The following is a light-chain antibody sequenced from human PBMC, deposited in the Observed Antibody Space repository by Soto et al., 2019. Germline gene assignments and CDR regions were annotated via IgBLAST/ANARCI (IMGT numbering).Light chain of an antibody. V-gene: IGLV1-44*01. CDR1: SSNIGSYT. CDR2: SNN. J-gene: IGLJ2*01. Sequence: QLVLTQPPSASGTPGQRVTISCSGSSSNIGSYTVNWYQQLPGTAPKLLIYSNNQRPSGVPDRFSGSKSGTSASLAISGLQSEDEADDYCAAWDDSLNGYVVFGGGTKLTVL. CDR3: AAWDDSLNGYVV.